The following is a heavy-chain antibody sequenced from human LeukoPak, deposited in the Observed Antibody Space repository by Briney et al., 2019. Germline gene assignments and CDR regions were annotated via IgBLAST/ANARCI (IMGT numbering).Heavy chain of an antibody. J-gene: IGHJ4*02. V-gene: IGHV3-30*03. Sequence: GGSLRLSCAASGFTFSNYGMHWVRQAAGTGLEWVAVISYDGTNKYYADSVNGRFTISKDNSKNTLYLQMNSLRTEDTAVYYCARPSAPLRYFDWSRNDFWGQGTLVTVSS. CDR2: ISYDGTNK. D-gene: IGHD3-9*01. CDR1: GFTFSNYG. CDR3: ARPSAPLRYFDWSRNDF.